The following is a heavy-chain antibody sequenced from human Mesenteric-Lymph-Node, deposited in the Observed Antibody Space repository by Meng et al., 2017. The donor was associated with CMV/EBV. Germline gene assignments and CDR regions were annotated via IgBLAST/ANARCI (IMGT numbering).Heavy chain of an antibody. CDR3: ARSGVDTYFYYGIDV. CDR1: GYSFTSYW. D-gene: IGHD5-18*01. CDR2: IYPGDSDT. Sequence: KVSCKASGYSFTSYWIGWVRQMPGKGLEWMGIIYPGDSDTRYSPSFQGQVTISADKSISTAYLQWSSLKASDTAMYYCARSGVDTYFYYGIDVWDQGTTVTVSS. J-gene: IGHJ6*02. V-gene: IGHV5-51*01.